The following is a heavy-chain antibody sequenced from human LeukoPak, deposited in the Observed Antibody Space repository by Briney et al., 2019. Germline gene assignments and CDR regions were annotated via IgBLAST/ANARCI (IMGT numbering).Heavy chain of an antibody. J-gene: IGHJ4*02. V-gene: IGHV1-46*01. CDR1: GYTFTSYY. D-gene: IGHD6-19*01. Sequence: ASVKVSCKASGYTFTSYYMHWVRQAPGQGLEWMGIINPSGGSTSYAQKFQGRVTITRDTSASTAYMELSSLRSEDTAVYYCARIDGQWLYDYWGQGTLVTVSS. CDR3: ARIDGQWLYDY. CDR2: INPSGGST.